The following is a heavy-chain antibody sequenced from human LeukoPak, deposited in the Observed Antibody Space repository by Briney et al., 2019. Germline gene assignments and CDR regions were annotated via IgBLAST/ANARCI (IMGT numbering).Heavy chain of an antibody. CDR1: GGTFSSYA. Sequence: GSSVKVSCKASGGTFSSYAISWVRQAPGQGLEWMGRIIPILGIANYAQKFQGRVTITADKSTSTAYMELSSLRSEDTAVYYCAREGDMGYYDSSGYFTFDYWGQGTLVTVSS. J-gene: IGHJ4*02. CDR3: AREGDMGYYDSSGYFTFDY. V-gene: IGHV1-69*04. D-gene: IGHD3-22*01. CDR2: IIPILGIA.